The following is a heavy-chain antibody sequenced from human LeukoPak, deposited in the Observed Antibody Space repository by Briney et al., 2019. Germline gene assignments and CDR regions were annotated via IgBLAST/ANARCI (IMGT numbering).Heavy chain of an antibody. V-gene: IGHV4-59*12. J-gene: IGHJ2*01. CDR3: ARYSTTWPYWYFDL. CDR2: IYYTGST. CDR1: GGSISSYY. Sequence: SETLSLTCTVSGGSISSYYWSWIRQPPGKGPEWIGYIYYTGSTNYSPSLKSRVTISVDTSKNQFSLEMTSVTAADTTVYYCARYSTTWPYWYFDLWGRGTLVTVSS. D-gene: IGHD6-13*01.